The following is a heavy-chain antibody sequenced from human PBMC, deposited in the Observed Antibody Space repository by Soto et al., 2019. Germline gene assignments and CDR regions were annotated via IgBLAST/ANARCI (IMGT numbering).Heavy chain of an antibody. CDR3: ARGLGYSYGSSPFDY. J-gene: IGHJ4*02. CDR1: GGSFSGYY. CDR2: INHSGSM. Sequence: SLTCAVYGGSFSGYYWSWIRQPPGRGLEWIGEINHSGSMHYNPYLKSRVTISVDTSKNQSSPKRSSVTAADRAVYYCARGLGYSYGSSPFDYWGQGTLVTVSS. V-gene: IGHV4-34*01. D-gene: IGHD5-18*01.